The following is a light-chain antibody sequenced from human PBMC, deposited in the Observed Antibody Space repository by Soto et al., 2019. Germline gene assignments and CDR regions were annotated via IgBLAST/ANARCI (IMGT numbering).Light chain of an antibody. CDR2: RSN. V-gene: IGLV1-47*01. J-gene: IGLJ3*02. Sequence: QSVLTQPPSASGTPGQRVTISCSGGSSNIGRNPVYWYRQLPGTAPKLLIYRSNQRPSGVPDRFSGSKPGTSASVAITGLRSEDEANYYCASWDDSLSGWLFGGGTKLTVL. CDR1: SSNIGRNP. CDR3: ASWDDSLSGWL.